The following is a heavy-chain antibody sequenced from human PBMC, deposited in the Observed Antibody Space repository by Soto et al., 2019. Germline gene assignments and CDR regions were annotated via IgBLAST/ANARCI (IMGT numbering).Heavy chain of an antibody. V-gene: IGHV2-5*02. Sequence: QITLKKSGPPLVRPAQTLTLTCAFSGFSLTTTRMGVAWMRQPPGKALEWLALIYWDDDKRYSPSLKNRLTVSKDTSANRVVLTITNISPDDTGTYFCAHAGDFDLLSFDRWGPGTLVTVSS. CDR1: GFSLTTTRMG. D-gene: IGHD2-15*01. J-gene: IGHJ4*02. CDR3: AHAGDFDLLSFDR. CDR2: IYWDDDK.